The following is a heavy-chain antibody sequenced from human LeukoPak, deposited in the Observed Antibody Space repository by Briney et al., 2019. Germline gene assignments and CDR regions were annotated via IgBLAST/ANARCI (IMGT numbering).Heavy chain of an antibody. V-gene: IGHV4-39*07. CDR1: GGSISSSSYY. CDR3: ARKLETSGWQLSSNWFDP. J-gene: IGHJ5*02. D-gene: IGHD6-19*01. Sequence: PSETLSLTCTVSGGSISSSSYYWGWIRQPPGKGLEWIGSIYFSGGTYYNASLKSRVTISVDTSKNQFSLKLSSVTAADTAVYYCARKLETSGWQLSSNWFDPWGQGTLVTVSS. CDR2: IYFSGGT.